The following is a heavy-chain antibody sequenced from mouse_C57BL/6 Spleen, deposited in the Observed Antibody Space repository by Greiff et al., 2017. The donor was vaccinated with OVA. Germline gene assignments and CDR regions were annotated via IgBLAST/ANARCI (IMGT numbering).Heavy chain of an antibody. V-gene: IGHV1-55*01. J-gene: IGHJ2*01. CDR1: GYTFTSYW. D-gene: IGHD1-1*01. CDR3: ARWNYGSSYDDY. Sequence: VQLQQPGAELVKPGASVKMSCKASGYTFTSYWITWVKQRPGQGLEWIGDIYPGSGSTNYNEKFKSKATLTVDTSSSTAYMQLSSLTSEDSAVYYCARWNYGSSYDDYWGQGTTLTVSS. CDR2: IYPGSGST.